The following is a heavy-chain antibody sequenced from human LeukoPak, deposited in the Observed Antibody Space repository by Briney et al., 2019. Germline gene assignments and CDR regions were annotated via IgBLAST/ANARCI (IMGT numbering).Heavy chain of an antibody. CDR3: AKAASGLLWFGVHTDY. J-gene: IGHJ4*02. D-gene: IGHD3-10*01. CDR1: GFTFSSYG. Sequence: PGGSLRLSCAASGFTFSSYGMSWVRQAPGKGLEWVSAISGSGGSTYYADSVKGRFTISRDNSKNTLYLQMNSLRAEDTAVYYCAKAASGLLWFGVHTDYWGQGTLVTVSS. V-gene: IGHV3-23*01. CDR2: ISGSGGST.